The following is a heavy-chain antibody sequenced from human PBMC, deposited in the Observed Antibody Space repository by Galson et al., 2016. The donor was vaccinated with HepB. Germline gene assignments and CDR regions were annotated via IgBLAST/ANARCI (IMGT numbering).Heavy chain of an antibody. CDR2: ISVYNGNT. Sequence: SVKVSCKASGYTFISYGINWVRQAPGQGFEWMGWISVYNGNTNYAQKFQGRVTMTTDTSTSTAYMELRSLRSDDTAVYYCARGGRQWLELIFDYWGQGTLVTVSS. J-gene: IGHJ4*02. CDR1: GYTFISYG. CDR3: ARGGRQWLELIFDY. V-gene: IGHV1-18*01. D-gene: IGHD6-19*01.